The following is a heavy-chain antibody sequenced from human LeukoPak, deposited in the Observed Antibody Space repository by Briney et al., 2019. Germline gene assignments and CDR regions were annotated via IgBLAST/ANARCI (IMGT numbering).Heavy chain of an antibody. CDR3: ARDLYSGSYLGWFGP. CDR1: GGSFSGYY. V-gene: IGHV4-34*01. D-gene: IGHD1-26*01. Sequence: PSETLSLTCAVYGGSFSGYYWSWIRQPPGRGLGWIGEINHSGSTTYNPSPKSRVTISVDTSKNQFSLKLSSVTAADTAVYYCARDLYSGSYLGWFGPWGQGTLVTVSS. CDR2: INHSGST. J-gene: IGHJ5*02.